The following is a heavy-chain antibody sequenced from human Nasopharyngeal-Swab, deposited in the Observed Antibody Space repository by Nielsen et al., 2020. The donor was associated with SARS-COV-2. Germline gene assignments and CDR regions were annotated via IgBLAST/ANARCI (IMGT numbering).Heavy chain of an antibody. CDR2: ISGSGGST. CDR1: GFTFSSYA. CDR3: ANTGVAGTPGGFDY. J-gene: IGHJ4*02. D-gene: IGHD6-19*01. V-gene: IGHV3-23*01. Sequence: GGSLRFSCAASGFTFSSYAMSWVRQAPGKGLEWVSAISGSGGSTYYADSVKGRFTISRDNSKNTLYLQMNSLRAEDTAVYYCANTGVAGTPGGFDYWGQGTLVTVSS.